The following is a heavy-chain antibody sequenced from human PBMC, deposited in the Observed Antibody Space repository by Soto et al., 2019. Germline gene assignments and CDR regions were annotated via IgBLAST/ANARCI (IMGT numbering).Heavy chain of an antibody. CDR2: IFYSGST. V-gene: IGHV4-39*02. CDR1: GGSISSSSYY. CDR3: ARDRRSYYSDGSGLDF. J-gene: IGHJ4*02. D-gene: IGHD3-22*01. Sequence: SETLSLTCTVSGGSISSSSYYWGWIRQPPGKGLEWIGSIFYSGSTYYNPSLKSRVTISVDTSKNQFSLKLSSVTAADTAVYYCARDRRSYYSDGSGLDFWGQGTLVTVSS.